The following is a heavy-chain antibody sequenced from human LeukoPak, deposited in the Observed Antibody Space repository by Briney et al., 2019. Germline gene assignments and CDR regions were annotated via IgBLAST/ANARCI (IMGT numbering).Heavy chain of an antibody. CDR1: GGSFSGYY. J-gene: IGHJ4*02. V-gene: IGHV4-34*01. Sequence: SETLSLTCTVSGGSFSGYYWTWIRQPPGKGLEWIGEINHSGSANYNPSLKSRVTISLDTSKNQFSLKLSSVTAADTAVYYCARGQGTVTTHWGQGTLVTVSS. CDR3: ARGQGTVTTH. CDR2: INHSGSA. D-gene: IGHD4-17*01.